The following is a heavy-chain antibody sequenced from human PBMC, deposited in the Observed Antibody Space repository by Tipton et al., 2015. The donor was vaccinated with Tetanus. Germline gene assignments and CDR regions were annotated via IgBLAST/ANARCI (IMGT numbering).Heavy chain of an antibody. CDR1: GGSISSSGYY. V-gene: IGHV4-31*03. Sequence: TLSLTCTVSGGSISSSGYYWSWIRQRPGKGLEWIGDIYSSGSTYSNPSLKGRVTISVDKSKNQFSLKLNSVTAADTAVYYCARDQARGARGWNYFDYWGLGTLVTVSS. CDR3: ARDQARGARGWNYFDY. CDR2: IYSSGST. J-gene: IGHJ4*02. D-gene: IGHD1-26*01.